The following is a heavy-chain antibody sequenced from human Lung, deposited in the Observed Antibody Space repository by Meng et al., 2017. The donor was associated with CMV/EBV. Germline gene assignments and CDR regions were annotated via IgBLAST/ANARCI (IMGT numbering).Heavy chain of an antibody. CDR3: ARSRVLSSSPSRPPTYGMDV. V-gene: IGHV1-69*10. CDR1: GGTSSSYV. D-gene: IGHD2-2*01. Sequence: SVKVSCKASGGTSSSYVISWVRQAPGQGLEWMGGIIPILGRANYGQKFQARVTITADKSTSTAHMELSSLRSEDTAVYYCARSRVLSSSPSRPPTYGMDVXGQGTRXTVSS. CDR2: IIPILGRA. J-gene: IGHJ6*02.